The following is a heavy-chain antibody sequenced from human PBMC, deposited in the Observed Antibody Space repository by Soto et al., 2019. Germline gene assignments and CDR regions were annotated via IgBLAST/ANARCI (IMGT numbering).Heavy chain of an antibody. V-gene: IGHV4-61*01. J-gene: IGHJ6*02. CDR3: ARGLRYSSSSEGYYYYGMDV. D-gene: IGHD6-6*01. CDR1: GGSVSSGSYY. CDR2: IYYSGST. Sequence: QVQLQESGPGLVKPSETLSLTCTVSGGSVSSGSYYWSWIRQPPGKGLEWIGYIYYSGSTNYNPSLKSRVTISVDTCKNQLSLKLSSVTAADTAVYYCARGLRYSSSSEGYYYYGMDVWGQGTTVTVSS.